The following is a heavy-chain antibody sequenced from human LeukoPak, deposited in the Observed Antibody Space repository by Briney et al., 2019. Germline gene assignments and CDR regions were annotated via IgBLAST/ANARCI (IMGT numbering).Heavy chain of an antibody. D-gene: IGHD5-18*01. V-gene: IGHV4-38-2*01. CDR1: GYSISSGYY. CDR3: ARVRYNYGDSDY. CDR2: IYHNGNT. J-gene: IGHJ4*02. Sequence: SETLSLTCAVSGYSISSGYYWGWIRQPPGKGLEWIGTIYHNGNTYYNPPLKSRVTISVDTSKNQFSLKLSSVTAADTAVYYCARVRYNYGDSDYWGRGTLVTVSS.